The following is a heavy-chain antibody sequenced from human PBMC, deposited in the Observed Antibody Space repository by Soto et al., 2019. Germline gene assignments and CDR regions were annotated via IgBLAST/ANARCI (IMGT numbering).Heavy chain of an antibody. V-gene: IGHV4-34*01. J-gene: IGHJ5*02. Sequence: PSETLSLTCAVYGGSFSGYYWSWIRQPPGKGLEWIGEINHSGSTNYNPSLKSRVTISVDTSKNQFSLKLSSVTAADTAVYYCARGRLGYYGSGSHKSNWFDPWGQGTLVTVS. D-gene: IGHD3-10*01. CDR1: GGSFSGYY. CDR3: ARGRLGYYGSGSHKSNWFDP. CDR2: INHSGST.